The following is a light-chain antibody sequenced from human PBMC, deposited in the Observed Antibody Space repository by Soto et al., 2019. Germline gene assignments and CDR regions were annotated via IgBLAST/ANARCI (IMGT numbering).Light chain of an antibody. J-gene: IGLJ1*01. CDR1: SSNIGSNY. Sequence: QLVLTQPPSASGTPGQRVTISCSGSSSNIGSNYVYWYQQLPGTAPKLLIYRNNQRPSGVPDRFSGSKSGTSASLAISGLRPEDEADYYCAAWDDSLSGRYVFGTGTKVTVL. CDR2: RNN. V-gene: IGLV1-47*01. CDR3: AAWDDSLSGRYV.